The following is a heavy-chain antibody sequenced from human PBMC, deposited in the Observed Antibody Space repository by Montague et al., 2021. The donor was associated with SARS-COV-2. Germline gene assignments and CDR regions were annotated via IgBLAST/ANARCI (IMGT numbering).Heavy chain of an antibody. CDR1: GDSVSSKSAT. Sequence: CAISGDSVSSKSATWNWVRQSPSRGLEWLGRTYYRPKWYNDYAVSVRGRVTINPDTSKNQFSLQLNSVTPEDTAIYYCTSGREGNYNVMDVWGQGTTVTVSS. J-gene: IGHJ6*02. CDR3: TSGREGNYNVMDV. D-gene: IGHD1-1*01. V-gene: IGHV6-1*01. CDR2: TYYRPKWYN.